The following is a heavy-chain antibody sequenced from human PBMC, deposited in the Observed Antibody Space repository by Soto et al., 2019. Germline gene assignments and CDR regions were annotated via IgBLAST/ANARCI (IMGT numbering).Heavy chain of an antibody. V-gene: IGHV2-5*02. J-gene: IGHJ4*02. D-gene: IGHD6-19*01. Sequence: QITLKESGPTLVKPTQTLTLTCTFSGFSLSSTRMAVGWIRQPPGKALEWLALIYWDAYKRYSPFLKSRLTITKDTSKNQVVLTMSNMDPVDTARYYCAHIVVAGLGYYFDYWGQGTLVTVSS. CDR2: IYWDAYK. CDR1: GFSLSSTRMA. CDR3: AHIVVAGLGYYFDY.